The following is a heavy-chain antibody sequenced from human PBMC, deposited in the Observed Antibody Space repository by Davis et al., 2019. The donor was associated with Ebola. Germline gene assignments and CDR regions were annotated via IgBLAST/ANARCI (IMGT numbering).Heavy chain of an antibody. V-gene: IGHV3-53*04. CDR2: IYSGGST. D-gene: IGHD4-17*01. CDR1: GFTVSSNY. J-gene: IGHJ4*02. CDR3: AKDYGAAFYYFDY. Sequence: GESLKISCAASGFTVSSNYMSWVRQAPGKGLEWVSVIYSGGSTYYADSVKGRFTISRHNSKNTLYLQMNSLRAEDTALYYCAKDYGAAFYYFDYWGQGTLVTVSS.